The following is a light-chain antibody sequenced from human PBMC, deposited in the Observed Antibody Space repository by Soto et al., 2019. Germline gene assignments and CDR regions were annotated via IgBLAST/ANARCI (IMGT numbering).Light chain of an antibody. V-gene: IGLV2-8*01. CDR3: KSYAGSNNYV. CDR1: KNDIGVYDF. J-gene: IGLJ1*01. CDR2: EVV. Sequence: QSVLAQPPSASGSPGESVTISCTGTKNDIGVYDFVSWYQHHPGKAPRLIIYEVVQRPSGVPDRFSGSKSGNTASLTVSGLQAADEADYFCKSYAGSNNYVFGSGKKV.